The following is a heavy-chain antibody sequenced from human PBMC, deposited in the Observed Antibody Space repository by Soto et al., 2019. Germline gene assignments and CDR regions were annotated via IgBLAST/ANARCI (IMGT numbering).Heavy chain of an antibody. V-gene: IGHV1-24*01. CDR1: GYTLTELS. Sequence: GASAKVSCKVSGYTLTELSMHWVRQAPGKGLEWMGGFDPEDGETIYAQKFQGRVTMTEDTSTDTAYMELSSLRSEDTAVYYCATVGPGVVPAARLINWFHPWGQGTLVTVSS. J-gene: IGHJ5*02. D-gene: IGHD2-2*01. CDR3: ATVGPGVVPAARLINWFHP. CDR2: FDPEDGET.